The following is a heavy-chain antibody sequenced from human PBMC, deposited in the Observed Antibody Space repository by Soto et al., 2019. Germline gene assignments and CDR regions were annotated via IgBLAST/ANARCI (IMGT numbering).Heavy chain of an antibody. J-gene: IGHJ6*02. D-gene: IGHD2-2*02. CDR1: GGSFSGYY. Sequence: SETLSLTCAVYGGSFSGYYWSWIRQPPGKGLEWIGEINHSGSTNYNPSLKSRVTISVDTSKNQFSLKLSSVTAADTAVYYCARDQLLYWIGGYYYYGMDVWGQGTTVTVSS. CDR3: ARDQLLYWIGGYYYYGMDV. CDR2: INHSGST. V-gene: IGHV4-34*01.